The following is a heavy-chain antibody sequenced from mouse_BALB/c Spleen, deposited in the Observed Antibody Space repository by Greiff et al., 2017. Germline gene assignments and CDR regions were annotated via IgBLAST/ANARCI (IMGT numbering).Heavy chain of an antibody. CDR3: ARSLGNSAWFAY. V-gene: IGHV5-17*02. CDR1: GFTFSSFG. D-gene: IGHD2-1*01. Sequence: EVKVEESGGGLVQPGGSLKLSCAASGFTFSSFGMHWVRQAPEKGLEWVAYISSGSSTIYYADTVKGRFTISRDNPKNTLFLQMTSLRSEDTAMYYCARSLGNSAWFAYWGQGTLVTVSA. J-gene: IGHJ3*01. CDR2: ISSGSSTI.